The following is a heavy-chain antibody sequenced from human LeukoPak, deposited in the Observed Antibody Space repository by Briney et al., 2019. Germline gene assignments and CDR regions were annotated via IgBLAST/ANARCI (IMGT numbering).Heavy chain of an antibody. CDR1: GGTFSSYR. J-gene: IGHJ6*03. CDR3: ARVDRYHYYLDV. V-gene: IGHV1-69*05. CDR2: IMPLFNTA. Sequence: SVKVSCKASGGTFSSYRITWVRQAPGQGLEWMGGIMPLFNTANYAQQFQGRVTITTDESTSTAYMELSSLRFEDTAMYYCARVDRYHYYLDVWGKGTTVTVSS.